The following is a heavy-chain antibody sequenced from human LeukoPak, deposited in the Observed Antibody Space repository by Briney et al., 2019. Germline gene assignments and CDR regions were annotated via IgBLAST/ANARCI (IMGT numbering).Heavy chain of an antibody. CDR2: INPNSGGT. V-gene: IGHV1-2*02. CDR1: GHTFTGYY. J-gene: IGHJ4*02. D-gene: IGHD4-17*01. CDR3: ARTTVTTEYYFDY. Sequence: ASVKVSCKAPGHTFTGYYMHWVRQAPGQGLEWMGWINPNSGGTNYAQKFQGRVTMTRDTSISTAYMELSRLRSDDTAVYYCARTTVTTEYYFDYWGQGTLVTVSS.